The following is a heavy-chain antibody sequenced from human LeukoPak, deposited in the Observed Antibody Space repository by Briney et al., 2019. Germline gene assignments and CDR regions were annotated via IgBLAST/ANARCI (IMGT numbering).Heavy chain of an antibody. CDR3: ARDRHANYYDSSGPFDY. V-gene: IGHV3-7*01. D-gene: IGHD3-22*01. Sequence: GGSLRLSCAASGFTFSSYWMSWVRQAPGKGLEWVANMKQDGSEKYYVDSVKGRFTISRDNAKNSLYLQMNSLRAEDTAVYYCARDRHANYYDSSGPFDYWGQGTLSPSPQ. J-gene: IGHJ4*02. CDR2: MKQDGSEK. CDR1: GFTFSSYW.